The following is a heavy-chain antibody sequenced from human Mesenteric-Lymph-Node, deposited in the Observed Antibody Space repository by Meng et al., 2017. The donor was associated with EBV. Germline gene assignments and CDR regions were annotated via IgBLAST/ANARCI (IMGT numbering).Heavy chain of an antibody. CDR1: GGSISSNNW. Sequence: VRLPWAGPGLVKPSGTLSLPCVVSGGSISSNNWWTWVRQSPGKGLEWIGEIYHSGSTNYNPSLKSRVTTSVDRSKNQFSLKLTSVTAADTAVYYCARGGIRGTRVTTSGVWNFDLWGRGTLVTVSS. D-gene: IGHD4-17*01. V-gene: IGHV4-4*02. J-gene: IGHJ2*01. CDR3: ARGGIRGTRVTTSGVWNFDL. CDR2: IYHSGST.